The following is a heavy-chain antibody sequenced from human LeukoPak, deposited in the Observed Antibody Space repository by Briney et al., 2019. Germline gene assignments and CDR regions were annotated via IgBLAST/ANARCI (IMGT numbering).Heavy chain of an antibody. CDR1: GFTLTNAW. V-gene: IGHV3-15*01. D-gene: IGHD6-19*01. J-gene: IGHJ4*02. CDR2: IKRKADGGIA. Sequence: PGGSLRLSCAASGFTLTNAWMSWVRQAPGKGLEWVGLIKRKADGGIAEYAAPVRGRFAISRDASRNTLYLQMNSLRPEDTAVYYCAKDARRTFGLSSGLYRGSYYFDYWGQGTLVTVSS. CDR3: AKDARRTFGLSSGLYRGSYYFDY.